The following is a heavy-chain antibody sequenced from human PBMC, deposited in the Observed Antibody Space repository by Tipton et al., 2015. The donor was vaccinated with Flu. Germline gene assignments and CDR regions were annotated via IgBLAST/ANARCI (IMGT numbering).Heavy chain of an antibody. V-gene: IGHV4-39*07. CDR3: ARDRIVNGFWTGYERYGMDV. Sequence: TLSLTCTVSGGSISSTTYYWGWIRQPPGKGLEWIGTFFYTESIDYNPSLKSRVTISVDTSNNQFSLKLTSVTAADTGLYYCARDRIVNGFWTGYERYGMDVWGQGTTVTVSS. J-gene: IGHJ6*02. CDR2: FFYTESI. CDR1: GGSISSTTYY. D-gene: IGHD3/OR15-3a*01.